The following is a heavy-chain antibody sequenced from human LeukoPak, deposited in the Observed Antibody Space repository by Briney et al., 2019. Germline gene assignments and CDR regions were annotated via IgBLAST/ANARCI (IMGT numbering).Heavy chain of an antibody. J-gene: IGHJ6*02. D-gene: IGHD2-2*02. Sequence: GRSLRLSCAASGFTFSSYAMHWVRQAPGKGLEWVAVISYDGSNKYYADSVKGRFTIPRDNSKNTLYLQMNSLRAEDTAVYYCARATVPAAIRYYYYGMDVWGQGTTVTVSS. CDR1: GFTFSSYA. CDR2: ISYDGSNK. V-gene: IGHV3-30-3*01. CDR3: ARATVPAAIRYYYYGMDV.